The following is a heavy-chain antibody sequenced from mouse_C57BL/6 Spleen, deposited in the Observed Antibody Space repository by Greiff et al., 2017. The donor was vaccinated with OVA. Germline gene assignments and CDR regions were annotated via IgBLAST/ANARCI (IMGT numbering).Heavy chain of an antibody. J-gene: IGHJ2*01. D-gene: IGHD4-1*02. CDR1: GYAFSSSW. Sequence: VQLQQSGPELVKPGASVKISCKASGYAFSSSWMNWVKQRPGKGLEWIGRIYPGDGDTNYNGKFKGKATLTADKSSSTAYMQLSSLTSEDSAVYYCARSSTGTGVYLDYWGQGTTLTVSS. CDR2: IYPGDGDT. CDR3: ARSSTGTGVYLDY. V-gene: IGHV1-82*01.